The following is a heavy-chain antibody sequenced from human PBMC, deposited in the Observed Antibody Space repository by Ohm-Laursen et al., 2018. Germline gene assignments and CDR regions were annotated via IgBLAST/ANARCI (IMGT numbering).Heavy chain of an antibody. J-gene: IGHJ5*02. CDR1: GFPFSNYF. CDR2: IKQDGSEK. CDR3: ARAAGWFDP. D-gene: IGHD6-25*01. V-gene: IGHV3-7*03. Sequence: SLRLSCAASGFPFSNYFMSWVRQAPGKGLEWVANIKQDGSEKYYVDSVKGRFTISRDNAKNALYLQMNSLRAEDTAVYYCARAAGWFDPWGQGTLVTVSS.